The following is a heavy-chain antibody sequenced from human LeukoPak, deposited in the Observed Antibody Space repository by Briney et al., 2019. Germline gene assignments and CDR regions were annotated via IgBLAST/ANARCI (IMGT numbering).Heavy chain of an antibody. J-gene: IGHJ4*02. D-gene: IGHD3-16*01. Sequence: SETLSLTCTVSGGSISSYYWSWIRQPPGKGLEWIGYIYYSGSTNYNPSLKSRVTISVDTSKNQFSLKLSSVTAADTAVYYCATTTARKGELKRPGYYFDYWGQGTLVTVSS. CDR3: ATTTARKGELKRPGYYFDY. CDR1: GGSISSYY. V-gene: IGHV4-59*08. CDR2: IYYSGST.